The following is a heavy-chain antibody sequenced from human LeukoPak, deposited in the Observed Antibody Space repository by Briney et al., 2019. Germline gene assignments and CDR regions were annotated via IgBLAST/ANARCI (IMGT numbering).Heavy chain of an antibody. CDR3: AREGTTVTTFYYYYGMDV. J-gene: IGHJ6*02. CDR1: GFTFSSYA. V-gene: IGHV3-30-3*01. D-gene: IGHD4-17*01. CDR2: ISYDGSNK. Sequence: HPGGSLRLSCAASGFTFSSYAMHWVRQAPGKGLEWVAVISYDGSNKYYADSVKGRFTISRDNSKNTLYLQMNSLRAEDTAVYYCAREGTTVTTFYYYYGMDVWGQGTTVTVSS.